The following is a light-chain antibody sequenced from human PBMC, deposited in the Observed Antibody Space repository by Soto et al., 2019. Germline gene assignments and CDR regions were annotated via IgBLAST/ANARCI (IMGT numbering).Light chain of an antibody. CDR2: DAS. Sequence: IVLTQSPATLSLSPGERATLSCRASRGVGTYLAWYQQKPGQAPRLLIYDASRRASDIPTRFSGSGSGTDFTLTISSLDPDDFAVYYCQQRNNWPRITFGQGTRLEIK. J-gene: IGKJ5*01. CDR1: RGVGTY. CDR3: QQRNNWPRIT. V-gene: IGKV3-11*01.